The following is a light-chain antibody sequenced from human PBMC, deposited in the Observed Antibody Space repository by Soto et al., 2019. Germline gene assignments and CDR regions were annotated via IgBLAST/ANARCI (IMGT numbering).Light chain of an antibody. CDR3: QQSYNAPIT. CDR2: VAS. Sequence: DIQMTQSPSSLSASVGDRVTITCRASQNIINYLNWYQQKPGKAPQLLIYVASRLESGVPSRFSGSGSGTDFTLTISSLQPEDFATYYCQQSYNAPITFGQGTQL. CDR1: QNIINY. V-gene: IGKV1-39*01. J-gene: IGKJ5*01.